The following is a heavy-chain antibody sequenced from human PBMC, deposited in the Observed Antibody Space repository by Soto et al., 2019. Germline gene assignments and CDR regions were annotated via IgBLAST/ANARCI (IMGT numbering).Heavy chain of an antibody. CDR2: INPSGGTT. CDR1: GYTFTTCY. CDR3: VREPLVGSHYYGMYV. D-gene: IGHD3-10*01. V-gene: IGHV1-46*01. J-gene: IGHJ6*02. Sequence: GPSVKVSCKASGYTFTTCYIHWVRQAPGQGLEWMGVINPSGGTTTYAQEFQGRVTMTRDTSTSTVYMELSGLRSEDTAVYYCVREPLVGSHYYGMYVCGQGTTVTVSS.